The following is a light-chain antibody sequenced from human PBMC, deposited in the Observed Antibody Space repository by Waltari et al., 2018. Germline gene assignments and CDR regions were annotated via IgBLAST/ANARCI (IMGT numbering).Light chain of an antibody. CDR3: CSYAGSYTWV. CDR1: SSDVGKYNL. CDR2: DDN. Sequence: QSALTQPASVSGSPGQSITISCTGTSSDVGKYNLVSWYQQYPGKAPKFMIYDDNRRSSGVSDRFSRSKSGNTASLTISGVQAEDEADYYCCSYAGSYTWVFGGGTKLTVL. J-gene: IGLJ3*02. V-gene: IGLV2-23*01.